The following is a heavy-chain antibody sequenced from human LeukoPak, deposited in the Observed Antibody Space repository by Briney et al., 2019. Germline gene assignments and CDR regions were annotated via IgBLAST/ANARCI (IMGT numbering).Heavy chain of an antibody. Sequence: NPSETLSLTCTVSGGSISSGDYYWSWIRQPPGKGLEWIGYIYYSGSTYYNPSLKSRVTISVDTSKNQFSLKLSSVTAADTAVYYCACYYDSSGYYGYWGQGTLVTVSS. J-gene: IGHJ4*02. CDR2: IYYSGST. CDR3: ACYYDSSGYYGY. CDR1: GGSISSGDYY. D-gene: IGHD3-22*01. V-gene: IGHV4-30-4*08.